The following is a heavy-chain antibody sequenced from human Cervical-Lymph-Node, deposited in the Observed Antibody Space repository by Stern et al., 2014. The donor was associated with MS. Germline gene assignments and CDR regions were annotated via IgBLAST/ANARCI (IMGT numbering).Heavy chain of an antibody. Sequence: VQLMESGGGVVQPGRSLRPSCAASGFTFSNYGMPWVRQAPGKGLEWLAVIWYDGNKKYYADSVKGRFTISRDNSKNTLFLQMSSLTAEDTALYYCARGNWNYEGMGYWGQGTLVTVSS. CDR1: GFTFSNYG. CDR3: ARGNWNYEGMGY. V-gene: IGHV3-33*01. CDR2: IWYDGNKK. D-gene: IGHD1-7*01. J-gene: IGHJ4*02.